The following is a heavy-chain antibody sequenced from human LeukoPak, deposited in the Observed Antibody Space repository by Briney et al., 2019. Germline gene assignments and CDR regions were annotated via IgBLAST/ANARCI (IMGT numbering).Heavy chain of an antibody. CDR2: MNPNRGNT. J-gene: IGHJ4*02. CDR3: ARADISSGWPFDY. Sequence: ASVKVSCKASGYTFTSYYMHWVRQAPGQGLEWMGWMNPNRGNTGYAQKFQGRVTITRNTSISTAYMELSSLRSEDTAVYYCARADISSGWPFDYWGQGTLVTVSS. V-gene: IGHV1-8*03. D-gene: IGHD6-19*01. CDR1: GYTFTSYY.